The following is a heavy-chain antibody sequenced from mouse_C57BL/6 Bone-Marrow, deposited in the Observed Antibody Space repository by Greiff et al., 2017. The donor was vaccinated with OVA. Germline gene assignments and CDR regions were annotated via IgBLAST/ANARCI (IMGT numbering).Heavy chain of an antibody. V-gene: IGHV3-6*01. J-gene: IGHJ3*01. D-gene: IGHD3-3*01. Sequence: VQLQQSGPGLVKPSQSLSLTCSVTGYSITSGYYWNWIRQFPGNKLEWMGYISYDGSNNYNPSLKNRISITRDTSKNQFFLKLNSVTTEDTATYYCARLGGFAYWGQGTLVTVSA. CDR3: ARLGGFAY. CDR2: ISYDGSN. CDR1: GYSITSGYY.